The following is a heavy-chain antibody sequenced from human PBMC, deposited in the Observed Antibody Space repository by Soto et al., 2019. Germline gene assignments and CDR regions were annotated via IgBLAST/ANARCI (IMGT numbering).Heavy chain of an antibody. CDR3: ARHRRVRGVIIIRNSYCSMDV. J-gene: IGHJ6*03. CDR1: GYTFTSYG. D-gene: IGHD3-10*01. CDR2: ISAYNGNT. V-gene: IGHV1-18*01. Sequence: ASVKVACKASGYTFTSYGISWVLQAPGQGLEWMGWISAYNGNTNYAQKLQGRVTMTTDTSTSTAYMELRSLRSDDTAVYYCARHRRVRGVIIIRNSYCSMDVWCKGISVTDS.